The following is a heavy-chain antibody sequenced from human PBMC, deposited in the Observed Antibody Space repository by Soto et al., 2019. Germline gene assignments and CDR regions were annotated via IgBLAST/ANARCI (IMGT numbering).Heavy chain of an antibody. D-gene: IGHD3-22*01. CDR3: ARVNYYDSSGYLNYFDY. CDR1: GYTFTSYG. Sequence: ASVKVSCKASGYTFTSYGISWVRQAPGQGLEWMGWISAYNGNTNYAQKLQGRVTMTTDTSTSTAYMELRSLRSDDTAVYYCARVNYYDSSGYLNYFDYRGQRTLVTVSS. V-gene: IGHV1-18*01. J-gene: IGHJ4*02. CDR2: ISAYNGNT.